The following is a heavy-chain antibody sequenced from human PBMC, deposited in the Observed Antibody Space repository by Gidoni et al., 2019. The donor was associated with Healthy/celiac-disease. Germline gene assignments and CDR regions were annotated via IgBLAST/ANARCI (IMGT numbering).Heavy chain of an antibody. D-gene: IGHD1-26*01. Sequence: DVQLLDSGVCLVQPGGSLRLPCAASGFSFSSYAMSWVRQAPGKGLVWVSAISGSGGSTYYADSVKGRFTISRDNAKNTLYLQMNSLRAEDTAVYYCAKLGGSDYGVDEFDYWGQGTLVTVSS. CDR1: GFSFSSYA. V-gene: IGHV3-23*01. CDR2: ISGSGGST. CDR3: AKLGGSDYGVDEFDY. J-gene: IGHJ4*02.